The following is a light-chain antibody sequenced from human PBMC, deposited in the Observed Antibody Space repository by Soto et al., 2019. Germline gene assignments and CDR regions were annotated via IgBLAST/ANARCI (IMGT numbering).Light chain of an antibody. CDR1: QSVSSSY. V-gene: IGKV3-11*01. J-gene: IGKJ5*01. Sequence: EIVLTQSPGTLSLSPGEIATLSCMASQSVSSSYLIWYQQKPGQAPRLLIFDASNRATGIPARFSGSGSATDFTLTISSLEPEDFAGYYCQHRSIWPVSFGQGTRLEIK. CDR2: DAS. CDR3: QHRSIWPVS.